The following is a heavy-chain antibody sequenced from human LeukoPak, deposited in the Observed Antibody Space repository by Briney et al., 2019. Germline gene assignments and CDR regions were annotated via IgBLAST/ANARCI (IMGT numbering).Heavy chain of an antibody. Sequence: PGGSLRLSCAASEFSLSSYSMNWVRQAPGKGLEWVSSITISSNFIYYADSVKGRFTISRDNAKSSLFLQMNSLRAEDTAVYFCARDGHGDGFLTGYSYFGMDVWGQGTTVTVSS. CDR3: ARDGHGDGFLTGYSYFGMDV. CDR1: EFSLSSYS. CDR2: ITISSNFI. D-gene: IGHD3-9*01. V-gene: IGHV3-21*01. J-gene: IGHJ6*02.